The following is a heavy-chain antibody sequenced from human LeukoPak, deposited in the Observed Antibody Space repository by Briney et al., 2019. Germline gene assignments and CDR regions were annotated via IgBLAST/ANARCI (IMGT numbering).Heavy chain of an antibody. D-gene: IGHD3-9*01. Sequence: KPSETLSLTCTVSVGSISSYYWSWIRQPPGKGLEWIGYIYYSGSTNYNPSLKSRVTISVDTSKNQFSLKLSSVTAADTAVYYCARARFDWSPWAFDYWGQGTLVTVSS. CDR1: VGSISSYY. V-gene: IGHV4-59*01. CDR3: ARARFDWSPWAFDY. CDR2: IYYSGST. J-gene: IGHJ4*02.